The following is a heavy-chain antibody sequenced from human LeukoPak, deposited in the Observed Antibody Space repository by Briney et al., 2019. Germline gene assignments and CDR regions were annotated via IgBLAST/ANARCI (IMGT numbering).Heavy chain of an antibody. CDR3: ARGNSINYYYYGMDV. D-gene: IGHD3-10*01. CDR1: GFIFSNYA. J-gene: IGHJ6*02. Sequence: PGGSLRLSCAASGFIFSNYAIHWVRQAPGKGLEWVAAISHDGSHKYYADSVKGQFTISRDNSKNTAYLQMNSLRGEDTAVYYCARGNSINYYYYGMDVWGQGTTVTVSS. CDR2: ISHDGSHK. V-gene: IGHV3-30-3*01.